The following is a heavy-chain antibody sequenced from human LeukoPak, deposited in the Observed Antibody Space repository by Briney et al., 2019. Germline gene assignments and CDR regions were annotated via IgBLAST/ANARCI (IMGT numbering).Heavy chain of an antibody. J-gene: IGHJ4*02. Sequence: GESLRLSCAASGFTFSSYGMHWVRQAPGKGLEWVAVISYDGSNKYYADSVKGRSTISRDNSKNTLYLQMNSLRAEDTAVYYCAKGWYSIDSWGQGTLVTVSS. V-gene: IGHV3-30*18. CDR1: GFTFSSYG. CDR3: AKGWYSIDS. D-gene: IGHD6-13*01. CDR2: ISYDGSNK.